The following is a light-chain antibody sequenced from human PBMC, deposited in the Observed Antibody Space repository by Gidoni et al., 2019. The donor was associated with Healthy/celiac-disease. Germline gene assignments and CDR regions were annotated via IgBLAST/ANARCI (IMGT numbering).Light chain of an antibody. CDR2: DAS. J-gene: IGKJ5*01. V-gene: IGKV3-11*01. CDR3: QQRSNWPPD. Sequence: EIVLTQSPATLSLSPGERATLSCRASQSVSSYLAWYQQKPGQAPRLLIYDASNRATGIPAMFSGSGSGTDFTLTISSLEPEDFAVYYCQQRSNWPPDFGQGTRLEIK. CDR1: QSVSSY.